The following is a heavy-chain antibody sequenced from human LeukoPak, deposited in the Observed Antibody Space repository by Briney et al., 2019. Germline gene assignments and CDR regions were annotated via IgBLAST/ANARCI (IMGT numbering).Heavy chain of an antibody. J-gene: IGHJ4*02. Sequence: GGSLRLSCAASGFTFSSYAMHWVRQAPGKGLEWVAVISYDGSNKYYADSVKGRFTISRDNSKNTLYLQMNSLRAEDTAVYYCASGLYCDILTGYSYYFDYWGQGTLVPVSS. V-gene: IGHV3-30*04. D-gene: IGHD3-9*01. CDR2: ISYDGSNK. CDR1: GFTFSSYA. CDR3: ASGLYCDILTGYSYYFDY.